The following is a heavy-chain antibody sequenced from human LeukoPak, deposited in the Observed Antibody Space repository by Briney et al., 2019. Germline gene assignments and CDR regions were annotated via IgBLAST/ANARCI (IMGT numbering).Heavy chain of an antibody. CDR2: ISYDGSNK. Sequence: GGSLRLSCAASGFTFSSYGMHWVRQAPGKGLEWVAVISYDGSNKYYADSVKGRFTISRDNSKNTLYLQMNSLRAEDTAVYYCAKVDWDYYGSGNWRPLDYWGQGTLVTVSS. J-gene: IGHJ4*02. D-gene: IGHD3-10*01. CDR3: AKVDWDYYGSGNWRPLDY. V-gene: IGHV3-30*18. CDR1: GFTFSSYG.